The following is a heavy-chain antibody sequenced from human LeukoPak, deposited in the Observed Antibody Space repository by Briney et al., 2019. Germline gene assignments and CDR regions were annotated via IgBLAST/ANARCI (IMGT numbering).Heavy chain of an antibody. Sequence: PGGSLRLSCAASGFTFSSFSMNWVRQAPGKGLEWVSYISSSGSTIYYPDSVKGRFTISRDNAKNSLYLQMNSLRAEDTAVYYCLGLQQLVGAAGGGYWGQGTLVTVSS. J-gene: IGHJ4*02. CDR3: LGLQQLVGAAGGGY. D-gene: IGHD6-13*01. V-gene: IGHV3-48*04. CDR1: GFTFSSFS. CDR2: ISSSGSTI.